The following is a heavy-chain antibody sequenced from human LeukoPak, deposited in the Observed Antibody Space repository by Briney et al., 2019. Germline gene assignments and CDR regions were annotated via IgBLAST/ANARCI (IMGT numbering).Heavy chain of an antibody. CDR2: INPNSGGT. V-gene: IGHV1-2*02. Sequence: GASVKVSCKTSGYTFTGYFMHWVRQAPGQGLEWMGWINPNSGGTNYAQKFQGRVTMTRDTSISTAYMELTRLRSDDTAMYYCSREGDYGDYGRLWCLDLWGRGTLVTVSS. D-gene: IGHD4-17*01. CDR3: SREGDYGDYGRLWCLDL. CDR1: GYTFTGYF. J-gene: IGHJ2*01.